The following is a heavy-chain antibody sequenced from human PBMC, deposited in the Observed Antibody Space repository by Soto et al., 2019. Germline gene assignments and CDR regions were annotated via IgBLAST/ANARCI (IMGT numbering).Heavy chain of an antibody. CDR1: EFTFSPYG. D-gene: IGHD4-17*01. Sequence: QVQLVESGGGVVQPGGSLRLSCAASEFTFSPYGMHWVRQAPGKGLEWVAVISYDGNNDYYADSVKGRFTISRDNSQNTFYLQMNSLRAEDTAVYYCAHDADYEDYWGQGTLVTVSS. CDR3: AHDADYEDY. V-gene: IGHV3-30*03. J-gene: IGHJ4*02. CDR2: ISYDGNND.